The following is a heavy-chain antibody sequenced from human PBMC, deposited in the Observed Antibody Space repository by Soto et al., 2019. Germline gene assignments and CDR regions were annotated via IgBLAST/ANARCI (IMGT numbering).Heavy chain of an antibody. D-gene: IGHD2-2*01. CDR3: ATGINIVVVRPPARANFDY. CDR2: FDPEDGET. CDR1: GYTLTELS. V-gene: IGHV1-24*01. Sequence: ASVKVSCKVSGYTLTELSMHWVRQAPGKGLEWMGGFDPEDGETIYAQKFQGRVTMTEDTSTDTAYMELSSLRSEDTAVYYCATGINIVVVRPPARANFDYWGQGTLVTVSS. J-gene: IGHJ4*02.